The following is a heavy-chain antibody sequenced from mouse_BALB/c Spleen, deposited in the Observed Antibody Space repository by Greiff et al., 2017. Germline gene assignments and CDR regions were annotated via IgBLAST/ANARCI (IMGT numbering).Heavy chain of an antibody. J-gene: IGHJ2*01. D-gene: IGHD2-4*01. CDR1: GYSITSDYA. V-gene: IGHV3-2*02. CDR3: ARSPYDYDFDY. CDR2: ISYSGST. Sequence: EVQLVESGPGLVKPSQSLSLTCTVTGYSITSDYAWNWIRQFPGNKLEWMGYISYSGSTSYNPSLKSRISITRDTSKNQFFLQLNSVTTEDTATYYCARSPYDYDFDYWGQGTTLTVSS.